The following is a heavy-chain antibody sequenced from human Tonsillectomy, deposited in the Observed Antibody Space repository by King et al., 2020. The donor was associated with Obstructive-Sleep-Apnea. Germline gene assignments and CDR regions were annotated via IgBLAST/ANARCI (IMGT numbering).Heavy chain of an antibody. J-gene: IGHJ4*02. CDR3: ARVVGTDYFDY. D-gene: IGHD2-21*02. CDR1: GGSISSGGYS. V-gene: IGHV4-30-2*01. Sequence: QLQESGSGLVKPSQTLSLTCAVSGGSISSGGYSWSWIRQPPGRGLEWLGYIFHSGSTYYNPSLKSRVTISVDRSKNQFSLKLSSVTAADTAVYYCARVVGTDYFDYWGQGTLVTVSS. CDR2: IFHSGST.